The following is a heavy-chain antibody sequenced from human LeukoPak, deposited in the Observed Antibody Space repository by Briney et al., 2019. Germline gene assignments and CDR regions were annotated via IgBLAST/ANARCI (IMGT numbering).Heavy chain of an antibody. CDR1: GFTVSSNY. CDR3: AREMYSGMYNDAFDI. Sequence: GGSLRLSFTASGFTVSSNYMSWVRQATGKGLEWVSVIRSDGSTNHADSVKGRFTISRDNSKNTLYLQMNNLRAEDTAMYYCAREMYSGMYNDAFDIWGQGTKVTVSS. V-gene: IGHV3-53*01. D-gene: IGHD1-26*01. J-gene: IGHJ3*02. CDR2: IRSDGST.